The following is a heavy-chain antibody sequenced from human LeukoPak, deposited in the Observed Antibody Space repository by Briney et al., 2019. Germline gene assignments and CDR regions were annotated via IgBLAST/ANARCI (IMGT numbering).Heavy chain of an antibody. D-gene: IGHD1-26*01. V-gene: IGHV3-74*01. Sequence: GGSLRLSCAASRFTFSSYWMHWVRQAPGKGLVWVSRINSDGSSTSYADSVKGRFTISRDNAKNTLYLQMNSLRAEDTAVYYCAKGGGGSYFFDYWGQGTLVTVSS. CDR1: RFTFSSYW. J-gene: IGHJ4*02. CDR2: INSDGSST. CDR3: AKGGGGSYFFDY.